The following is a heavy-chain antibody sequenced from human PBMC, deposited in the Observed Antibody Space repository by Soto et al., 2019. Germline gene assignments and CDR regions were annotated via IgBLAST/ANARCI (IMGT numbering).Heavy chain of an antibody. J-gene: IGHJ6*03. CDR1: GSTFSRYA. V-gene: IGHV3-23*01. D-gene: IGHD3-3*01. CDR2: ISGSGGST. CDR3: AKDNYDFWSGYSPHYYYMDV. Sequence: GGSLRLSCAASGSTFSRYAMSWVRQAPGKGLEWVSAISGSGGSTYYTDSVKGRFIISRDNSKNTLYLQMNSLRAEDTAVYYCAKDNYDFWSGYSPHYYYMDVWGKGTTVTVSS.